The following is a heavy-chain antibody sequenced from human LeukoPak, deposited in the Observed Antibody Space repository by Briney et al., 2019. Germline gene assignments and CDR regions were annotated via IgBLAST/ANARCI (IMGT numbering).Heavy chain of an antibody. J-gene: IGHJ3*02. Sequence: GESLKISCKGSGYSFTSYWIAWVRQMPGKGLEWMGTMYPGDSDTRYSASFQGQVTISADKSISTAFLQWSSLKASDSAMYYCARHSSHGEYAYVFDIWGQGTMVTVSS. CDR2: MYPGDSDT. V-gene: IGHV5-51*01. CDR3: ARHSSHGEYAYVFDI. CDR1: GYSFTSYW. D-gene: IGHD2/OR15-2a*01.